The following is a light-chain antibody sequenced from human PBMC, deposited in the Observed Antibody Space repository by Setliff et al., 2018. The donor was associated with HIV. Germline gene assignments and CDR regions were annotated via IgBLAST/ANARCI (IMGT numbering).Light chain of an antibody. CDR3: CSYAGGNTFI. V-gene: IGLV2-23*02. CDR2: EVN. Sequence: QSVLTQPASVSGSPGQSITISCTGTNSDVGDYNYVSWYQQHPGEAPRLIIFEVNERPSWISDRFSASKSGNTASLTISTLQAEDEADYHCCSYAGGNTFIFGTGTKVTVL. J-gene: IGLJ1*01. CDR1: NSDVGDYNY.